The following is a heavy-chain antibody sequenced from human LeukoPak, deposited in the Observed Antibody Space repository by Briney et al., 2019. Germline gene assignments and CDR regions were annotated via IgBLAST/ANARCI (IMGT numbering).Heavy chain of an antibody. CDR3: ESSGWYEQFDY. D-gene: IGHD6-19*01. CDR2: ISYDGSNK. J-gene: IGHJ4*02. Sequence: GRSLRLSCAASGFTFSSYGMHWVRQAPGKGLEWVAVISYDGSNKYYADSVKGRFTISRDNSKNTLYLQMNSLRAEDTAVYYCESSGWYEQFDYWGQGTLVNVSS. CDR1: GFTFSSYG. V-gene: IGHV3-30*03.